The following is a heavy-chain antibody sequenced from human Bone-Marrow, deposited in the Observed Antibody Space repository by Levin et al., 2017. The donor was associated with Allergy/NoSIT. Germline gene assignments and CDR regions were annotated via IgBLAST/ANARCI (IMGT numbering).Heavy chain of an antibody. Sequence: PSETLSLTCTVSGVSVSSGSYWWTWIRQPPGKGLEWIGYVYNIGSTDYNPSLKTRVTISVDTSKNQVSLNVKSVTAADTAVYYCARVRGAYDCYIGYWGQGTLVTVSS. V-gene: IGHV4-61*01. CDR1: GVSVSSGSYW. J-gene: IGHJ4*02. D-gene: IGHD5-12*01. CDR2: VYNIGST. CDR3: ARVRGAYDCYIGY.